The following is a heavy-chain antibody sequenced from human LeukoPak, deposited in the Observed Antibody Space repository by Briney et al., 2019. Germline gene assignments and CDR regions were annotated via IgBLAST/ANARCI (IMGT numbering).Heavy chain of an antibody. J-gene: IGHJ4*02. CDR3: AKEKYYYDSSGYYYAPFDY. CDR1: GGSISSYY. D-gene: IGHD3-22*01. Sequence: PSETLSLTCTVSGGSISSYYWSWIRQPAGKGLEWIERIYTSGSTNYNPSLTSRVTMSADTSKNQFSLNLSSVTAADTAVYYCAKEKYYYDSSGYYYAPFDYWGQGTLVTVSS. CDR2: IYTSGST. V-gene: IGHV4-4*07.